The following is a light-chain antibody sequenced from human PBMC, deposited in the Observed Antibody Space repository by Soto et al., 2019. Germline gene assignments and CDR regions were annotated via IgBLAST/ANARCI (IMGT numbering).Light chain of an antibody. CDR3: QQRSNWPFLT. Sequence: EIVLTQSPATLSLSPGERATLSCRASQSVSSYLAWYQPKPGQAPRLLIYDASNSATGIPARFSGSGSGIDFTLTISSLEPEDFAVYYCQQRSNWPFLTFGGGTKVEIK. CDR2: DAS. CDR1: QSVSSY. J-gene: IGKJ4*01. V-gene: IGKV3-11*01.